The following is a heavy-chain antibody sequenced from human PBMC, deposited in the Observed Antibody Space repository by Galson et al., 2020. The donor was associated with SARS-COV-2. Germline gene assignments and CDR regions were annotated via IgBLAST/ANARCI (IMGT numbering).Heavy chain of an antibody. V-gene: IGHV4-31*03. CDR3: ARVPITTVVTGPVRGQVY. Sequence: ASETLSLTCTVSGGSISSGGYYWSWIRQHPGKGLEWIGYIYYSGSTYYNPSLKSRVTISVDTSKNQFSLKLSSVTAADTAVYYCARVPITTVVTGPVRGQVYWGQGTLVTVSS. CDR2: IYYSGST. J-gene: IGHJ4*02. D-gene: IGHD4-17*01. CDR1: GGSISSGGYY.